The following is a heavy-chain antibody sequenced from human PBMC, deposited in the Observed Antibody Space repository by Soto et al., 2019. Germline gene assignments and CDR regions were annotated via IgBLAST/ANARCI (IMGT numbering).Heavy chain of an antibody. CDR1: GGTFSSYA. Sequence: QVQLVQSGDEVKKPGSSVKVSCKASGGTFSSYAISWVRQAPGQGLEWMGGIIPIFGTANYAQKFQGRVTITADESTSKAYMGLSSLRSEDTAVYYCARDLVRGYRYGYNYWGQGTLVTVSS. CDR3: ARDLVRGYRYGYNY. D-gene: IGHD5-18*01. CDR2: IIPIFGTA. V-gene: IGHV1-69*01. J-gene: IGHJ4*02.